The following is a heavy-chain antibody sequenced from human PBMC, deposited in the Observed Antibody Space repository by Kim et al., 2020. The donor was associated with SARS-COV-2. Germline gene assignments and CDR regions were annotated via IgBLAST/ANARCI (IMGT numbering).Heavy chain of an antibody. V-gene: IGHV3-74*01. J-gene: IGHJ1*01. CDR3: ARAGGYDISGYYGFFHR. D-gene: IGHD3-22*01. Sequence: SVKGRFTISRDNAKNTLCLQMNSLRPEDTAVYYCARAGGYDISGYYGFFHRWGQGALVTVSS.